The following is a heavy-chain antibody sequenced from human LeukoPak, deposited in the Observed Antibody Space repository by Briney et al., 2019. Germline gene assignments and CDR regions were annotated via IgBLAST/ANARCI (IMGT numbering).Heavy chain of an antibody. V-gene: IGHV3-33*01. D-gene: IGHD2-15*01. CDR1: GFSFPNYG. Sequence: GGSLRLSCAASGFSFPNYGIHWVRQAPGKGLEWVALIWYDGNHKYYADSVKGRFIISRDNSKHTVYLQMHSLRAEDMAIYYCARDCSGGACSSRYLDYWGQGTLVTASS. J-gene: IGHJ4*02. CDR3: ARDCSGGACSSRYLDY. CDR2: IWYDGNHK.